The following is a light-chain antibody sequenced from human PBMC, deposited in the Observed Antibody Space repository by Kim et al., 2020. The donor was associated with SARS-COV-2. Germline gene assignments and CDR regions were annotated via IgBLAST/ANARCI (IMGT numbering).Light chain of an antibody. V-gene: IGLV6-57*03. Sequence: TVTTPCTRSRASIASNYVQWYQQRPGGVPTAVIYEDDQRPSGVSDRFSGSIDNSSNSASLTISGLKTEDEADYYCQSYNRSNVVFGGGTQLTVL. CDR1: RASIASNY. CDR2: EDD. CDR3: QSYNRSNVV. J-gene: IGLJ2*01.